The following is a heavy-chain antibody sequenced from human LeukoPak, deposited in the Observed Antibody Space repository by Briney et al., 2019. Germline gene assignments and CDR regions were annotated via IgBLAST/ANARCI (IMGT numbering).Heavy chain of an antibody. Sequence: PGTSLTLSCAASGFTFSSYAMSWVRQAPGKGLEWVGRIKRKIDGGGTADYAAPVKGRFTISRDDSKNTLFLQMNSLETEDTGVYYCTDDLHYFASDWGQGTLVTVSS. CDR3: TDDLHYFASD. D-gene: IGHD3-10*01. V-gene: IGHV3-15*01. J-gene: IGHJ4*02. CDR1: GFTFSSYA. CDR2: IKRKIDGGGTA.